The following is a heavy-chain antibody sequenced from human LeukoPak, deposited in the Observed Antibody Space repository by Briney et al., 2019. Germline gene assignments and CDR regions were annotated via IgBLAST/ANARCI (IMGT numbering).Heavy chain of an antibody. V-gene: IGHV3-30*18. Sequence: GGSLRLSCVASGFTFSSYAMHWVRQAPGKGLEWVGVISYDGSNNYYADSVKGRFTISRDNSKNTLFLQMNSLRAEDTAVYYCAKVHLTYYYDSSGYGFQDYWGQGTLVTVSS. CDR2: ISYDGSNN. J-gene: IGHJ4*02. CDR1: GFTFSSYA. D-gene: IGHD3-22*01. CDR3: AKVHLTYYYDSSGYGFQDY.